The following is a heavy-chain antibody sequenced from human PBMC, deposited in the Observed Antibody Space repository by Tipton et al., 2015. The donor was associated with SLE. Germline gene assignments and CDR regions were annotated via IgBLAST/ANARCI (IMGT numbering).Heavy chain of an antibody. CDR3: AIAVAGTLFFDY. CDR2: ISAYNGNT. CDR1: GFTFTSYG. V-gene: IGHV1-18*01. D-gene: IGHD6-19*01. J-gene: IGHJ4*02. Sequence: QLVQSGAEVKKPGASVKVSCKASGFTFTSYGISWVRQAPGQGLEWMGWISAYNGNTDYAQKLQGRVTMATDTSTSTAYMELRSLRSEDTAVYYCAIAVAGTLFFDYWGQGALVTVSS.